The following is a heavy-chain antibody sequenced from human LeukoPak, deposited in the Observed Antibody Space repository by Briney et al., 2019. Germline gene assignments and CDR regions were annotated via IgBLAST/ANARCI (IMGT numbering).Heavy chain of an antibody. CDR2: IYTSGST. J-gene: IGHJ4*02. CDR1: GVSINPYY. V-gene: IGHV4-4*07. CDR3: AGGIEYSSSSDY. D-gene: IGHD6-6*01. Sequence: KPSETLSLTCSVSGVSINPYYWSWIRQPAGKGLEWIGRIYTSGSTNYNPSLKSRVTISIDTSKNQFSLKLSSVTAADTAVYYCAGGIEYSSSSDYWGQGTLVTVSS.